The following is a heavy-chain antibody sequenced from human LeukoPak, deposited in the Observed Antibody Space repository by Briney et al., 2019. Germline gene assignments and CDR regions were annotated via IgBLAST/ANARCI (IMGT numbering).Heavy chain of an antibody. CDR3: AREHRGVIGYFDY. CDR1: GGSISSYY. Sequence: RSSETLSLTCTVSGGSISSYYWSWIRQPPGKGLEWIGSIYYSGSTNYNPSLKSRVTISVDTSKNRFSLKLSSVTAADTAVYYCAREHRGVIGYFDYWGQGTLVTVSS. D-gene: IGHD3-10*01. J-gene: IGHJ4*02. V-gene: IGHV4-59*01. CDR2: IYYSGST.